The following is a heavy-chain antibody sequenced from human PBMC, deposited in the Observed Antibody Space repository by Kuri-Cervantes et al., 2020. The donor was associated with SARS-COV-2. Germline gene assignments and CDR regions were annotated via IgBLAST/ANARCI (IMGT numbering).Heavy chain of an antibody. Sequence: SVKVSCKASGGTFSSYAISWVRQAPGQGLEWMGGIIPIFGTANYAQKFQGRVTITADESTSTAYMELSSLRSEDTAVYYCARSGPGAISREDGACDIWGQGTMVTVSS. CDR3: ARSGPGAISREDGACDI. V-gene: IGHV1-69*13. J-gene: IGHJ3*02. CDR2: IIPIFGTA. CDR1: GGTFSSYA. D-gene: IGHD5-24*01.